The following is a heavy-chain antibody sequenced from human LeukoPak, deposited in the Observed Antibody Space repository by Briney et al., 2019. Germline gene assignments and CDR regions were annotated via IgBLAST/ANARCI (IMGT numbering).Heavy chain of an antibody. CDR1: GFTFSSYG. Sequence: GGSLRLSCAASGFTFSSYGMHWVRQAPGKGLEWVSFIRYDGSDKYYADSVRGRFTISRDNSKNTLYLQMNSLRAEDTAVYYCARENYDSSGYQTWGQGTLVTVSS. J-gene: IGHJ5*02. D-gene: IGHD3-22*01. V-gene: IGHV3-30*02. CDR2: IRYDGSDK. CDR3: ARENYDSSGYQT.